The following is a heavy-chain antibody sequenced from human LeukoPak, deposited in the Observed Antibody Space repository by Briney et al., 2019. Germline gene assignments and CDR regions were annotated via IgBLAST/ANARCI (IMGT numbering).Heavy chain of an antibody. CDR1: GFTFDDYA. D-gene: IGHD6-19*01. J-gene: IGHJ4*02. CDR2: ISWNSGSI. V-gene: IGHV3-9*01. Sequence: TGGSLRLSCAASGFTFDDYAMHWVRQAPGKGLEWVSGISWNSGSIGYADSVKGRFTISRDNAKNSLYLQMNSLRAEDTALYYCAKDSSGWTETNFDYWGQGTLVTVSS. CDR3: AKDSSGWTETNFDY.